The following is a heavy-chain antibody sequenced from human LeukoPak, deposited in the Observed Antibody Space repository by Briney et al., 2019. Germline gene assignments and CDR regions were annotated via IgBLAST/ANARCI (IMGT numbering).Heavy chain of an antibody. CDR1: GFTLSNFG. CDR3: AKGRSGWYFDL. V-gene: IGHV3-30*18. CDR2: VSYDGSNK. Sequence: PGRSLRLSCAASGFTLSNFGMHWVRQAPGKGLEWVAVVSYDGSNKYYADSVKGRFTISRDNSKYTLYLQMNSLRAEDTAVYYCAKGRSGWYFDLWGRGTLVTVSS. J-gene: IGHJ2*01.